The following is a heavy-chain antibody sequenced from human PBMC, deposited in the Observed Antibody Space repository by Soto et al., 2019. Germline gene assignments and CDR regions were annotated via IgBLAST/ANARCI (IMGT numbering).Heavy chain of an antibody. V-gene: IGHV3-30*18. D-gene: IGHD6-13*01. CDR1: GFTFSTYG. Sequence: QVQLVESGGGVVQPGRSLRLSCAASGFTFSTYGIHWVRQAPGKGLEWVAVISYDGSNKYYADSVKGRFNISRDNSKNTLYLQMNSLRAEDTAVYYCAKGLGSSWATDYWGQGTLVTVSS. J-gene: IGHJ4*02. CDR2: ISYDGSNK. CDR3: AKGLGSSWATDY.